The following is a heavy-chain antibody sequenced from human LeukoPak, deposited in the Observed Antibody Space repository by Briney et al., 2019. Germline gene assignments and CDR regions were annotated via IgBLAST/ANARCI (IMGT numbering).Heavy chain of an antibody. D-gene: IGHD2-15*01. CDR1: GFTVGSNY. V-gene: IGHV3-53*01. CDR3: ARGWVGDY. Sequence: AGGSLRLSCAASGFTVGSNYMSWVRQAPGKGLEWVSVIYSGGNTYYTDSVKGRFTISRDNSKNTLYLQMNSLRAEDTAVYYCARGWVGDYWGQGTLVTVSS. J-gene: IGHJ4*02. CDR2: IYSGGNT.